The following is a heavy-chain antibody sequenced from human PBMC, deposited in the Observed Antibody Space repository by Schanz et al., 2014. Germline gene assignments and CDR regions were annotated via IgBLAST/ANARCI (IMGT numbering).Heavy chain of an antibody. D-gene: IGHD1-26*01. CDR3: AKYVLSKWELLALAY. V-gene: IGHV3-23*04. J-gene: IGHJ4*02. Sequence: EVQLVESGGGLVQPGGSLRFSCAASGFTFSSYAMSWVRQAPGKGLEWVSSIRGSGGSTYYADSVKGRFTISRDNSKNTLYLQMNSLRAEDTAVYYCAKYVLSKWELLALAYWGQGTLVTVSS. CDR2: IRGSGGST. CDR1: GFTFSSYA.